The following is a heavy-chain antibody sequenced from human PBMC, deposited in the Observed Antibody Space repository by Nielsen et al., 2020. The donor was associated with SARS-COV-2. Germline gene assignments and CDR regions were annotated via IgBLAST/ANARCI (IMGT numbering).Heavy chain of an antibody. CDR3: ARGVDGSYGFSDY. D-gene: IGHD3-16*02. CDR2: IDTNSGNP. J-gene: IGHJ4*02. V-gene: IGHV7-4-1*02. Sequence: ASVKVSCKASGYTFTKNVMKWVRQAPGQGLEYMGWIDTNSGNPTYAPGFTGRFVFSLDTSVSTAYLQISSLKAEDTAVYYCARGVDGSYGFSDYWGQGTQVTVSS. CDR1: GYTFTKNV.